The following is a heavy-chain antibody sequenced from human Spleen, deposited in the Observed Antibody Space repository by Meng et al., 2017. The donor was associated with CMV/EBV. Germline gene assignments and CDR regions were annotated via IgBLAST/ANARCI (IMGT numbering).Heavy chain of an antibody. CDR2: MNPNSGDT. CDR1: GYTFTSYD. CDR3: ARGGVVVVPAAINYDY. Sequence: ASVKVSCKASGYTFTSYDINWVRQATGQGLEWMGWMNPNSGDTGYAQKFQGRVTMTRDTSISTAYMELNSLKSEDTAVYYCARGGVVVVPAAINYDYWGQGTLVTVSS. D-gene: IGHD2-2*01. V-gene: IGHV1-8*01. J-gene: IGHJ4*02.